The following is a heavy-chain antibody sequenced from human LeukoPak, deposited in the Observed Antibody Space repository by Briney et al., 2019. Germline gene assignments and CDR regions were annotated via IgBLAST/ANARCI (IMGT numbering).Heavy chain of an antibody. CDR3: AHNPNPDAFDI. Sequence: PSETLSLTCTVSGGSISSSSYYWGWIRQPPGKGLEWIGSIYYSGSTNYNPSLKSRVTISVDTSKNQFSLKLTSVTAADTAVYYCAHNPNPDAFDIWGQGTMVTVSS. V-gene: IGHV4-39*07. CDR1: GGSISSSSYY. J-gene: IGHJ3*02. D-gene: IGHD1-14*01. CDR2: IYYSGST.